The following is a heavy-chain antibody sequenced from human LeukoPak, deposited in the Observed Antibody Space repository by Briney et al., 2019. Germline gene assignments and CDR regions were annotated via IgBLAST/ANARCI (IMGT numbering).Heavy chain of an antibody. D-gene: IGHD3-22*01. J-gene: IGHJ4*02. CDR1: GFTFSTYW. Sequence: GGSLRLSCAASGFTFSTYWMSWVRQAPGKGLEWVAKIKQDGSAKYYVDSVKGRFTISRDNAKNSPYLQMNSLRAEDTALYYCAKALYYYDSSGYYGYWGQGTLVTVSS. CDR3: AKALYYYDSSGYYGY. CDR2: IKQDGSAK. V-gene: IGHV3-7*03.